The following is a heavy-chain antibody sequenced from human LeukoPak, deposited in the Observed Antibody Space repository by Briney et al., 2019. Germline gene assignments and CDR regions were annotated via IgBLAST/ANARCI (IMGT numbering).Heavy chain of an antibody. V-gene: IGHV1-69*05. J-gene: IGHJ3*02. CDR1: GGTFSSYA. D-gene: IGHD3-22*01. Sequence: ASVKVSCKASGGTFSSYAISWVRQAPGQGLEWMGGIIPIFGTANYAQKFQGRVTMTRDMSTSTVYMELSSLRSEDTAVYYCARNPRLPDYYDSSGYYRDAFDIWGQGTMVTVSS. CDR3: ARNPRLPDYYDSSGYYRDAFDI. CDR2: IIPIFGTA.